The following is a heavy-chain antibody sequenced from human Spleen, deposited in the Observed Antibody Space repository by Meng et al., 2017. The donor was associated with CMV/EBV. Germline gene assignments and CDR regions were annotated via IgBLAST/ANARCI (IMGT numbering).Heavy chain of an antibody. CDR3: ARRNSYYFDY. CDR1: GGTFSSYA. D-gene: IGHD1-7*01. V-gene: IGHV1-69*10. CDR2: IIPILGIA. Sequence: SVKVSCKASGGTFSSYAISWVRQAPGQGLEWMGGIIPILGIANYAQKFQGRVTITADKSTNTAYMELGSLRSDDTAVYYCARRNSYYFDYWGQGTLVTVSS. J-gene: IGHJ4*02.